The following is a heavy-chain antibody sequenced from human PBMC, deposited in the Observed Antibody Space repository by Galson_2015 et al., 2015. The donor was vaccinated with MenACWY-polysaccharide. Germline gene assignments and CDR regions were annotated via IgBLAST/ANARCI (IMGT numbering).Heavy chain of an antibody. V-gene: IGHV3-30*18. CDR1: GFTFSSYG. Sequence: SLRLSCAASGFTFSSYGMHWVRQAPGKGLEWVAVISYDGSNKYYADSVKGRFTISRDNSKNTLYLQMNSLRAEDTAVYYCAKDPSAMATSYSGMDGWGQGTTVTVSS. CDR3: AKDPSAMATSYSGMDG. D-gene: IGHD5-24*01. CDR2: ISYDGSNK. J-gene: IGHJ6*02.